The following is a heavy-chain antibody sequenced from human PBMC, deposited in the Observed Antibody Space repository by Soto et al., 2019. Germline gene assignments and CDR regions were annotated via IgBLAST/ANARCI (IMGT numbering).Heavy chain of an antibody. Sequence: QVQLVESGGGVVQPGRSLRLSCAASGFTFSSYGMHWVRQAPGKGLEWVAVIWYDGSNKYYADSVKGRFTISRDNSKNTLYLQMNRLRAEDTAVYYCAREKSLEWGNWFDPWGQGTLVTVSS. V-gene: IGHV3-33*01. CDR2: IWYDGSNK. J-gene: IGHJ5*02. CDR1: GFTFSSYG. D-gene: IGHD1-26*01. CDR3: AREKSLEWGNWFDP.